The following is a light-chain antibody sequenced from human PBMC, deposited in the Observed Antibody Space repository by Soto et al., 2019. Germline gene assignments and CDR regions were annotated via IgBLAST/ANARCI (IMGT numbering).Light chain of an antibody. CDR2: EVS. CDR1: SSDVGGYNY. CDR3: SSYTSTDTPFV. Sequence: QSALTQPASVSGSPGQPITISCTGTSSDVGGYNYVSWYQHHPGKAPKVMIYEVSNRPSGISNRFYGSKSGNTASLTISGLQAEDEADYYCSSYTSTDTPFVFGTGTKVTVL. J-gene: IGLJ1*01. V-gene: IGLV2-14*01.